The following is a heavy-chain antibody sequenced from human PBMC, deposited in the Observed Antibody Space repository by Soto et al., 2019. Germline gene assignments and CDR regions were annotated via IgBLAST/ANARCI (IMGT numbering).Heavy chain of an antibody. CDR2: ISHSGST. Sequence: QVQLQESGPGRVKPSGTLSLPCPVSGGSISSYNWWFGVRQPPGKGLEWIGQISHSGSTNYNPSLKSRVTISVDKSKNQVSLKLSSVTATDTAVYYCARAINGGFDYWGQGTLVTVSS. CDR3: ARAINGGFDY. D-gene: IGHD2-8*01. J-gene: IGHJ4*02. V-gene: IGHV4-4*02. CDR1: GGSISSYNW.